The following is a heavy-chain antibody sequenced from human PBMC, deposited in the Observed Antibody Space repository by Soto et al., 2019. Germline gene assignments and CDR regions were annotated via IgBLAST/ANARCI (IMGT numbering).Heavy chain of an antibody. V-gene: IGHV3-15*07. D-gene: IGHD3-10*01. CDR3: TTGVY. CDR2: IKSRSGGGTT. J-gene: IGHJ4*02. CDR1: GFANFSKAW. Sequence: VQLVESGGGFVEPGGSLRLSCEASGFANFSKAWMYWVRQAPGKGLEWVGHIKSRSGGGTTGYAAPVQGRFSISRDDSANTLFLQMNSLKVEDTAFYYCTTGVYWGQGTLATVSS.